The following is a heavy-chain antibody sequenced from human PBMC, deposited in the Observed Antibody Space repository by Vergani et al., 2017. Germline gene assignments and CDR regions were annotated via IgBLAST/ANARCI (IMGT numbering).Heavy chain of an antibody. V-gene: IGHV3-30-3*01. J-gene: IGHJ4*02. CDR3: ARGASGDYVSSFDY. Sequence: QVQLVESGGGVVQPGRSLRLSCAASGFTFSSYAMHWVRQAPGKGLEWVAVISYDGSNKYYADSVKGRFTISRDNSKNTLYLQMNSLRAEDTAGYYCARGASGDYVSSFDYWGQGTLVTVSS. CDR2: ISYDGSNK. D-gene: IGHD4-17*01. CDR1: GFTFSSYA.